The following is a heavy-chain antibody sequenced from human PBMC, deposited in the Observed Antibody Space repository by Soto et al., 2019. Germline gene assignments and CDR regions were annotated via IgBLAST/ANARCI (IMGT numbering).Heavy chain of an antibody. CDR2: IIPIFGTA. D-gene: IGHD2-2*01. V-gene: IGHV1-69*01. CDR3: ARGGVDIVVVPAAPRPYYYYGMDV. J-gene: IGHJ6*02. Sequence: QVQLVQSGAEVKKPGSSVKVSCKASGGTFSSYAISWVRQAPGQGLEWMGGIIPIFGTANYAQKFQGRVTITADEYTSTAYMELSSLRSEDTAVFYCARGGVDIVVVPAAPRPYYYYGMDVWGQGTTVTVSS. CDR1: GGTFSSYA.